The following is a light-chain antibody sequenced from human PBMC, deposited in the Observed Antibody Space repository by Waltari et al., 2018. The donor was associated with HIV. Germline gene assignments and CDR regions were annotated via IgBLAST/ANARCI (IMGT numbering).Light chain of an antibody. CDR2: DNN. V-gene: IGLV1-51*01. CDR1: SSNIGNNY. J-gene: IGLJ3*02. Sequence: QSVLTQPPSVSAAPGQKVTISCSGSSSNIGNNYVSWYQQLPGTAPNLRIYDNNKRPSGIPDRFSASRSDTSATLGITGLQTVDEADYYCGTWDSSLSAGVFGGGTKLTVL. CDR3: GTWDSSLSAGV.